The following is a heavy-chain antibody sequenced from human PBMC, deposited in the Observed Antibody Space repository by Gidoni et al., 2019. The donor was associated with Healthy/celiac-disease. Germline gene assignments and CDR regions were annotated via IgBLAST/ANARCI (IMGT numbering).Heavy chain of an antibody. CDR3: ARRGWLQRCYYYYGMDV. D-gene: IGHD5-12*01. Sequence: QVQLVQSGAEVKKPGVSVKVSCKAAGHTFTSYGISWVRQAPGQGLEWMGWISTYNGNTNYAQKLQGRVTMTTDTSTSTAYMELRSLRSDDTAVYYCARRGWLQRCYYYYGMDVWGQGTTVTVSS. J-gene: IGHJ6*02. CDR1: GHTFTSYG. CDR2: ISTYNGNT. V-gene: IGHV1-18*01.